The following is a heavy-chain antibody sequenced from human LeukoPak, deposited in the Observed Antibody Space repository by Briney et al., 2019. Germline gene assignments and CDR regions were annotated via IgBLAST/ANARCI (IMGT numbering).Heavy chain of an antibody. V-gene: IGHV1-69*05. CDR1: GGTFSSYA. CDR2: IIPIFGTA. Sequence: ASVKVSCKASGGTFSSYAISWVRQAPGQGLEWMGGIIPIFGTANYAQKLQGRVTITTDESTSTAYMELSSLRSEDTAVYYCARALLNDFYYYYMDVWGKGTTVTVSS. J-gene: IGHJ6*03. D-gene: IGHD3-3*01. CDR3: ARALLNDFYYYYMDV.